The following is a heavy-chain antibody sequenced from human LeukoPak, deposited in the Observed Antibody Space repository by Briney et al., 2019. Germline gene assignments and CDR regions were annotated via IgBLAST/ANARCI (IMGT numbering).Heavy chain of an antibody. CDR2: INWNGGST. V-gene: IGHV3-20*04. D-gene: IGHD3-10*01. CDR3: GRDLKGYCGQSDY. CDR1: GFTFADYG. J-gene: IGHJ4*02. Sequence: PVGSLRLSCAASGFTFADYGMTWVRQAPGQGLEWVCGINWNGGSTGYADSVKGRFTISRGNAKNSLYLHLNSLRAEDTALYYCGRDLKGYCGQSDYWGQGTLVTVSS.